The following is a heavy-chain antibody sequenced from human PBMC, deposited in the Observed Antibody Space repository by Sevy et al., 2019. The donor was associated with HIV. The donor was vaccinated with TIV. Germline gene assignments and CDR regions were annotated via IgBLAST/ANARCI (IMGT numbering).Heavy chain of an antibody. CDR2: ISGSGGST. CDR3: ATLYQWELHKAYYFDY. CDR1: GFTFSSYA. J-gene: IGHJ4*02. D-gene: IGHD1-26*01. Sequence: GGSLRLSCAASGFTFSSYAMSWVRQAPGKGLEWVSAISGSGGSTYYADSVKGRFTISRDNSKNTLYLQMNSLRAEDTAVYYCATLYQWELHKAYYFDYWGQGTLVTVSS. V-gene: IGHV3-23*01.